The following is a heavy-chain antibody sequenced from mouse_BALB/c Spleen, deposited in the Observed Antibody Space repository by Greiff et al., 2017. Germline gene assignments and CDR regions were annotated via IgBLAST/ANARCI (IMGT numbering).Heavy chain of an antibody. J-gene: IGHJ4*01. CDR3: ASPVITTDAMDY. V-gene: IGHV5-17*02. CDR1: GFTFSSFG. Sequence: EVKVVESGGGLVQPGGSRKLSCAASGFTFSSFGMHWVRQAPEKGLEWVAYISSGSSTIYYADTVKGRFTISRDNPKNTLFLQMTSLRSEDTAMYYCASPVITTDAMDYWGQGTSVTVSS. D-gene: IGHD2-4*01. CDR2: ISSGSSTI.